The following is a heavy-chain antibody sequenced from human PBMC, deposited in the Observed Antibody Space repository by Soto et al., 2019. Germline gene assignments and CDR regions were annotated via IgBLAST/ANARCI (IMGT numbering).Heavy chain of an antibody. V-gene: IGHV3-30-3*01. J-gene: IGHJ4*02. D-gene: IGHD6-19*01. Sequence: QVQLVESGGGVVQPGRSLRLSCATSGFTFSSYTMHWVRQAPGKGLEWVALISYDGSNKYYADSVKGRFTISRDNSKNTLLLQMNSLRAEDTAVYYCARDPYNSGCCDYWGQGTLVTVSS. CDR1: GFTFSSYT. CDR2: ISYDGSNK. CDR3: ARDPYNSGCCDY.